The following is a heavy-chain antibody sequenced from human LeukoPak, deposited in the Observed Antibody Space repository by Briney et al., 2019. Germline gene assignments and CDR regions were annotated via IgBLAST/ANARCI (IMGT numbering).Heavy chain of an antibody. CDR2: IYSGGST. D-gene: IGHD6-19*01. Sequence: GGSLRLSCAASGFTVSTNYMSWVRQAPGKGLEWVSVIYSGGSTYYADSVKGRFIISRDNSKNTLYLQMNSLRAEDTAVYYCARVGYNSGWYRLWGQGTLVTVSS. J-gene: IGHJ4*02. CDR1: GFTVSTNY. V-gene: IGHV3-66*01. CDR3: ARVGYNSGWYRL.